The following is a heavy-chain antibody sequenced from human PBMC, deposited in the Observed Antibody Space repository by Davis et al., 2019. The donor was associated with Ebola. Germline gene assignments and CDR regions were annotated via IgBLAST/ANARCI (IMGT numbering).Heavy chain of an antibody. Sequence: KVSCKGSGYSFTSYWIGWVRQMPGKGLEWMGIIYPGDSDTRYSPSFQGQVTISADKSIRTAYLQWSSLKASDTAMYYCARHPLDAFDIWGQGTMVTVSS. V-gene: IGHV5-51*01. CDR2: IYPGDSDT. J-gene: IGHJ3*02. CDR1: GYSFTSYW. CDR3: ARHPLDAFDI.